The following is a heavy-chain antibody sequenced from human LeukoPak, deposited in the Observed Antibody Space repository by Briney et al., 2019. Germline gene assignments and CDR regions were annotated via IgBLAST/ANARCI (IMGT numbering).Heavy chain of an antibody. Sequence: ASVKVSCKASGYTFTSYYMHWVRQATGQGLEWMGWMNPNSGNTGYAQKFQGRVTMTRNTSISTAYMELSSLRSEDTAVYYCARVKNVFGAAPYYYYGMDVWGQGTTVTVSS. CDR2: MNPNSGNT. J-gene: IGHJ6*02. V-gene: IGHV1-8*02. CDR1: GYTFTSYY. CDR3: ARVKNVFGAAPYYYYGMDV. D-gene: IGHD2/OR15-2a*01.